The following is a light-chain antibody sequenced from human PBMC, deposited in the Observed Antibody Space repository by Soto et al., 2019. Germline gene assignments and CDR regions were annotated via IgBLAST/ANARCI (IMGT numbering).Light chain of an antibody. Sequence: ALAQPRSVSGSPGQSVTISCTGTSSDVGGYNYVSWYQQHPGKAPKLMIYDVSKRPSGVPDRFSGSKSGNTASLTISGLQAEDEADYYCCSYAGSSSYVFGTGTKVTVL. CDR2: DVS. CDR3: CSYAGSSSYV. V-gene: IGLV2-11*01. J-gene: IGLJ1*01. CDR1: SSDVGGYNY.